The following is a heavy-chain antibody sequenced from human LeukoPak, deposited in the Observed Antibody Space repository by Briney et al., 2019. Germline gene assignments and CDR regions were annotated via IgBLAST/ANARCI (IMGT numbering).Heavy chain of an antibody. V-gene: IGHV4-4*07. CDR2: IYAPGSS. J-gene: IGHJ4*02. CDR3: ARDLEDFDSPANDY. CDR1: GDSFSGYY. D-gene: IGHD2-15*01. Sequence: LETLSLTCTVSGDSFSGYYWAWIRQPAGKGLEWIGHIYAPGSSNYSPSFKSRVTMSIDMSNNQFSLRLNSVTAADTAMYYCARDLEDFDSPANDYWGQGTHVIVSP.